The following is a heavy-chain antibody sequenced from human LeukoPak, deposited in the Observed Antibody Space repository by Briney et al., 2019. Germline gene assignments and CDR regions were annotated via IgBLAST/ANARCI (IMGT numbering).Heavy chain of an antibody. CDR3: ARDGPVTQAY. D-gene: IGHD1-14*01. Sequence: GGSLRLSCAASGFTLSSYSMNWVRQAPGKGLEWVSSISSSSSYIYYADSVKGRFTISRDNAKNSLYLQMNSLRAEDTAVYYCARDGPVTQAYWGQGTLVTVSS. J-gene: IGHJ4*02. CDR1: GFTLSSYS. CDR2: ISSSSSYI. V-gene: IGHV3-21*01.